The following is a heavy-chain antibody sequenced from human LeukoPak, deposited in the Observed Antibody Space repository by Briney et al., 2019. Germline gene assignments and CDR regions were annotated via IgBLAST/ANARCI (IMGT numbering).Heavy chain of an antibody. CDR3: ARARIAAAENWYFDL. D-gene: IGHD6-13*01. V-gene: IGHV4-4*07. Sequence: SETLSLTCTVSGGSISSYYWSWIRQPAGRGLEWIGRIYTSGSTNYNPSLKSRVTMSVDTSKNQFSLKLSSVTAADTAVYYCARARIAAAENWYFDLWGRGTLVTVSS. CDR1: GGSISSYY. J-gene: IGHJ2*01. CDR2: IYTSGST.